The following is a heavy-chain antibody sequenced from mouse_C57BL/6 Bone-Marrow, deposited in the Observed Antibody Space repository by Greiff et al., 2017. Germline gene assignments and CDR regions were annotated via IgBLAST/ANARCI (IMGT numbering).Heavy chain of an antibody. Sequence: VQLEQSGAELVRPGASVKLSCTASGFNIKDAYMHWVKQRPEQGLEWIGWIDPENGDTEYASKFQGKATITADTSSNTAYLQLSSLTSEDTAVYYCTTWGYYWYFDVWGTGTTVTVSS. CDR1: GFNIKDAY. CDR2: IDPENGDT. V-gene: IGHV14-4*01. D-gene: IGHD2-2*01. CDR3: TTWGYYWYFDV. J-gene: IGHJ1*03.